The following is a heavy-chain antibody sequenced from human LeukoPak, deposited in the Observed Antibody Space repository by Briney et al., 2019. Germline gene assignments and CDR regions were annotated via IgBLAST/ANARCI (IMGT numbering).Heavy chain of an antibody. V-gene: IGHV4-59*12. CDR1: GGSISNYY. CDR2: IYYSGST. J-gene: IGHJ3*02. Sequence: IPSETLSLTCTVSGGSISNYYWSWIRQPPGKGLEWIGYIYYSGSTNYNPSLKSRVTISSDTSRNQFSLKLSSVTAADTAVYYCARTPTMDIVVVPAAIGAFDIWGQGTMVTVSS. D-gene: IGHD2-2*03. CDR3: ARTPTMDIVVVPAAIGAFDI.